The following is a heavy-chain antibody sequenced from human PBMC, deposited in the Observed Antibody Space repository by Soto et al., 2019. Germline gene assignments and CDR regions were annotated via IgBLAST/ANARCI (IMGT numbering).Heavy chain of an antibody. CDR3: AKVAKIAAAGTGAFDI. Sequence: GGSLRLSCAASGFTFSSYAMSWVRQAPGKGLEWVSAISGSDDSTYYGDSVKVRFTISRDNSKNTLYLQMNSLRAKDTAVYYCAKVAKIAAAGTGAFDIWGQGTMVTV. D-gene: IGHD6-13*01. J-gene: IGHJ3*02. CDR2: ISGSDDST. V-gene: IGHV3-23*01. CDR1: GFTFSSYA.